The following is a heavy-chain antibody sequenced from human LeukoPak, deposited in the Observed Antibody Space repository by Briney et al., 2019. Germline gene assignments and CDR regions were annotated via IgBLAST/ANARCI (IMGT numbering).Heavy chain of an antibody. D-gene: IGHD6-19*01. CDR3: TRQGWGPRPV. V-gene: IGHV3-73*01. J-gene: IGHJ6*04. Sequence: GGSLRLSCAASGFTFSGSAMHWVRQASGKGLEWVGRIRSKANSYATAYAASVKGRFTISRDDSKNTAYLQMNSLKTEDTAVYYCTRQGWGPRPVWGKGTTVTVSS. CDR1: GFTFSGSA. CDR2: IRSKANSYAT.